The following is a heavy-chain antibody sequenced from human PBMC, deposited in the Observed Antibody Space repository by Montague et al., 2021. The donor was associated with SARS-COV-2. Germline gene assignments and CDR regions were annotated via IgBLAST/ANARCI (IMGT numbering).Heavy chain of an antibody. CDR2: IYGSGST. CDR3: ATYYDILIGYYIGAFDI. V-gene: IGHV4-39*01. CDR1: GGSISSSSYY. J-gene: IGHJ3*02. D-gene: IGHD3-9*01. Sequence: SETLSLTCTVSGGSISSSSYYWGWLRQPPGKGLEWIGSIYGSGSTYYNPSLKSRVTIYVATSKNQFSLKLSSVTAADTAVYYCATYYDILIGYYIGAFDIWGQGTMVTVSS.